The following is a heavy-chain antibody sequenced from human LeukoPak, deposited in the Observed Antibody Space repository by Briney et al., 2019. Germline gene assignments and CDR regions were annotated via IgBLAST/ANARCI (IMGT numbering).Heavy chain of an antibody. CDR2: IYYSGGT. J-gene: IGHJ5*02. Sequence: SETLSLTCTVSGGSISSYYWSWIRQPPGKGLEWTGYIYYSGGTNYNPSLKSRVTISVDTSKNQFSPKLSSVTAADTAVYYCARGGWYSHLWGQGALVTVSS. D-gene: IGHD6-19*01. V-gene: IGHV4-59*01. CDR1: GGSISSYY. CDR3: ARGGWYSHL.